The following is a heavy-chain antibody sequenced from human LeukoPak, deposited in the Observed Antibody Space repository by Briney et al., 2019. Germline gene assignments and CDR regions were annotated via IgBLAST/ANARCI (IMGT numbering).Heavy chain of an antibody. CDR2: IYTSGST. J-gene: IGHJ5*02. D-gene: IGHD5-18*01. CDR1: GGSISSGSYY. CDR3: ANMGYSYAPGLFDP. V-gene: IGHV4-61*02. Sequence: PSETLSLTCTVSGGSISSGSYYWRWIRQPAGKGLEWIGRIYTSGSTNYNPSLKSRVTISVDTSKNQFSLRLNSVTAADTAVYYCANMGYSYAPGLFDPWGQGTLVTVSS.